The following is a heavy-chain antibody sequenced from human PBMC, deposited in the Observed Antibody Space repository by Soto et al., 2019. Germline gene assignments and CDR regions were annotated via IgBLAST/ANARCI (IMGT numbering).Heavy chain of an antibody. V-gene: IGHV4-31*03. CDR2: IYHSGNT. D-gene: IGHD6-6*01. CDR1: GGSISSGVYY. J-gene: IGHJ3*02. CDR3: ARVGISSSDAFDI. Sequence: SETLSLTCSVSGGSISSGVYYWSWIRHLPGKDLEWIGYIYHSGNTYYNSSLKSRLTISVDTSKNQFSLKLTSVTAADTAVYYCARVGISSSDAFDIWGQGTMVTVSS.